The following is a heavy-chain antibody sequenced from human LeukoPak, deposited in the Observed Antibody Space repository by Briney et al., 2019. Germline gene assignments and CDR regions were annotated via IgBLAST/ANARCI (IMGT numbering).Heavy chain of an antibody. CDR3: ASQRGYSYGYYYYYMDV. CDR1: GFAVSSSY. CDR2: IYSGGST. D-gene: IGHD5-18*01. J-gene: IGHJ6*03. V-gene: IGHV3-53*01. Sequence: GGSLRLSCAASGFAVSSSYMSWVRQAPGRGLEWVSVIYSGGSTYYADSVKGRFTISRDNSKNTLYLQMNSLRAEDTAVYYCASQRGYSYGYYYYYMDVWGKGTTVTVSS.